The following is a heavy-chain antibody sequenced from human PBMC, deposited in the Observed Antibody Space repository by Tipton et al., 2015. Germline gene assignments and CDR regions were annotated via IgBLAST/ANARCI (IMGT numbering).Heavy chain of an antibody. V-gene: IGHV4-39*07. Sequence: TLSLTCTVSGDSISRSNYYWGWIHQPPGMGLEWIASIHYGGNTHYNPALASRVTLSVDTPKNRFSLKLTSVTAADTAFYYCARGDDSTSMATGFDYWGQGALVTVSS. CDR3: ARGDDSTSMATGFDY. CDR1: GDSISRSNYY. J-gene: IGHJ4*02. D-gene: IGHD5-18*01. CDR2: IHYGGNT.